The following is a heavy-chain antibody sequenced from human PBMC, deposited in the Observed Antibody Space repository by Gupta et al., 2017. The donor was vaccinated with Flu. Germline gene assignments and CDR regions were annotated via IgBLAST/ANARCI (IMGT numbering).Heavy chain of an antibody. D-gene: IGHD2-21*02. J-gene: IGHJ4*02. Sequence: ELQLVESGGGLARPGRSLPLACRITGFTFGDFAMSWVRQAPGKGLEWVGFIRRKASGGTTEHAASVKGRCSIAGDESENILYLEMSSLKIEDTAMDECNVPTYCGVDCFSEKWGPGTQVTVSS. CDR3: NVPTYCGVDCFSEK. CDR2: IRRKASGGTT. CDR1: GFTFGDFA. V-gene: IGHV3-49*04.